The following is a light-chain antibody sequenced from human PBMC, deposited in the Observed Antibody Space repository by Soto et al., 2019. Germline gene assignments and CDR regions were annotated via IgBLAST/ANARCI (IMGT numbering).Light chain of an antibody. J-gene: IGKJ4*01. Sequence: DIQMTQSPSSLSASVGDRVTITSRASQTLSNYLTWFQQKPGKAPKVLIYGASTLQSGVPSRFSGSGSGAEFTLTISNLQPEDFATYYWQQSFRPLLTFGGGTKVDIK. V-gene: IGKV1-39*01. CDR3: QQSFRPLLT. CDR2: GAS. CDR1: QTLSNY.